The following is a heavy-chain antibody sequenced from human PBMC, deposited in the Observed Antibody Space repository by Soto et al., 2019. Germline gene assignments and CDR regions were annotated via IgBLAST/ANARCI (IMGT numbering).Heavy chain of an antibody. CDR2: IYYSGRT. CDR3: ASVIGGDSECYFDF. J-gene: IGHJ4*02. D-gene: IGHD2-21*02. V-gene: IGHV4-31*03. CDR1: GVSISSGGYY. Sequence: TLSLTCTVSGVSISSGGYYWSWIRQHPGKGLEWIGNIYYSGRTYYNPSLKSRVILSVDTSKNHFSLTLRSVTAADSAMYYCASVIGGDSECYFDFWGQGALVTVSS.